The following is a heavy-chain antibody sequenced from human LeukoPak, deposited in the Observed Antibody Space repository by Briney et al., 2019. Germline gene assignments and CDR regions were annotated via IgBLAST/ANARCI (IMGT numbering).Heavy chain of an antibody. CDR3: ARGSSSGYYYPN. CDR1: GYTFISHG. D-gene: IGHD3-22*01. CDR2: ISTYSGDT. Sequence: ASVKDSCKPSGYTFISHGISWVRQAPGQGLEWRGWISTYSGDTNYAQELQGRVTMTTDTFTSTAYMELRSLRSDDTAVYYCARGSSSGYYYPNWGQGTLVTVSS. V-gene: IGHV1-18*01. J-gene: IGHJ4*02.